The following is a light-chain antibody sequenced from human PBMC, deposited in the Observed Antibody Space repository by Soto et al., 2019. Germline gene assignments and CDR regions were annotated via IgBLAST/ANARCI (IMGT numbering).Light chain of an antibody. V-gene: IGLV2-8*01. CDR2: DVI. Sequence: QSALTQPTSASGSPGQSVTISCTGTGSDIGAYNYVSWYQQYPGKAPKVMIYDVIKRPSGVPDRFSGSKSGNTASLTVSGLRADDEAVYYCSSFVGGDSFDVIFGGGTKLTVL. J-gene: IGLJ2*01. CDR1: GSDIGAYNY. CDR3: SSFVGGDSFDVI.